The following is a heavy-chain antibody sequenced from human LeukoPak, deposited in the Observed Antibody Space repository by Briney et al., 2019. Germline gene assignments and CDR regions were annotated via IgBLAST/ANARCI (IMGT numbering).Heavy chain of an antibody. D-gene: IGHD3-16*01. CDR3: AKDRLGNSYGHFEY. CDR1: GFTFDDYA. J-gene: IGHJ4*02. Sequence: GGSLRLSCAASGFTFDDYAMHWVRRAPGRGLEWVSLISWGGGSTYYADSVKGRFTISRDNSKNSLYLHMNSLRAEDTALYYCAKDRLGNSYGHFEYWGQGTLVTVSS. CDR2: ISWGGGST. V-gene: IGHV3-43D*04.